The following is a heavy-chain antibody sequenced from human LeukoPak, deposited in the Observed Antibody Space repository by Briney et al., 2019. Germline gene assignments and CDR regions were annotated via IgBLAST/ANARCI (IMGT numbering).Heavy chain of an antibody. CDR2: IIPIFGTA. D-gene: IGHD3-16*02. CDR1: GGTFSSYA. Sequence: SVKVSCKASGGTFSSYAISWVRQAPGQGLEWMGGIIPIFGTANYAQKFQGRVTITADESTSTAYMELSSLRAEDTAVYYCARAAHLLFGWYDYVWGSYRYSHFDYWGQGTLVTVSS. V-gene: IGHV1-69*13. CDR3: ARAAHLLFGWYDYVWGSYRYSHFDY. J-gene: IGHJ4*02.